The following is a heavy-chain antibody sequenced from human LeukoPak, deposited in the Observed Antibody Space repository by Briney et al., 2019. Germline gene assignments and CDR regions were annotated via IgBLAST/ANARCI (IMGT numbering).Heavy chain of an antibody. J-gene: IGHJ4*02. Sequence: SETLSLTCTVSGGSISSYYWSWIRQPPGKGLEWIGYIYYSGSTNYNPSLKSRVTISLDTSKNQFSLKLSSVTAADTAVYYCARYYFDSSGYYTPNYFDYWGQGTLVTVSS. CDR2: IYYSGST. V-gene: IGHV4-59*01. CDR1: GGSISSYY. CDR3: ARYYFDSSGYYTPNYFDY. D-gene: IGHD3-22*01.